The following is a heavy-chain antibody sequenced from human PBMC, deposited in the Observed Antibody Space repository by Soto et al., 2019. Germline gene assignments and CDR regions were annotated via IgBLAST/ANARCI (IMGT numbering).Heavy chain of an antibody. Sequence: PGGSLRLSCAASGVTVCSYGMHWVRQDPGKGLEWVAVIWYDGSNKYYADSVKGRFTISRDNSKNTLYLQMNSLRAEDTAVYYCARDFETRLELLPLYYFDYWGQGTPVTVSS. CDR3: ARDFETRLELLPLYYFDY. D-gene: IGHD1-7*01. J-gene: IGHJ4*02. CDR1: GVTVCSYG. CDR2: IWYDGSNK. V-gene: IGHV3-33*01.